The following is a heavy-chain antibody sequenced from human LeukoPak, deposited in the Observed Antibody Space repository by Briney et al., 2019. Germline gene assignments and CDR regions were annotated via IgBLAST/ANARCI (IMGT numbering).Heavy chain of an antibody. CDR1: GFTFSSYS. J-gene: IGHJ6*02. V-gene: IGHV3-21*01. CDR2: ISSSSSYI. Sequence: GGSQRLSCAASGFTFSSYSMNWVRQAPGKGLEWVSSISSSSSYIYYADSVKGRFTISRDNAKNSLYLQMNSLRAEDTAVYYCARDLIAAAELYYYYGMDVWGQGTTVTVSS. D-gene: IGHD6-13*01. CDR3: ARDLIAAAELYYYYGMDV.